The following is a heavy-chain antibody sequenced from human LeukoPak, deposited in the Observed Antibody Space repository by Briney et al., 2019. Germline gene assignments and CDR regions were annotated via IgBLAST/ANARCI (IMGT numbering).Heavy chain of an antibody. Sequence: SVKVSCKASGGTFSSYAISWVRQAPGQGLEWMGGIIPIFGTANYAQKFQGRVTITTDESTSTAYMELSSLRSEDTAVYYCARERGNEMATPTSFDYWAREPWSPSPQ. V-gene: IGHV1-69*05. CDR2: IIPIFGTA. CDR3: ARERGNEMATPTSFDY. D-gene: IGHD5-24*01. CDR1: GGTFSSYA. J-gene: IGHJ4*02.